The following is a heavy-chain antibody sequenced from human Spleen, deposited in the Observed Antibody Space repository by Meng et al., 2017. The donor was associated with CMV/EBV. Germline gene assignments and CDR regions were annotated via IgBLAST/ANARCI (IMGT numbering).Heavy chain of an antibody. CDR1: RFTFSSYT. CDR2: ISYDGNNK. V-gene: IGHV3-30*04. D-gene: IGHD3-3*01. CDR3: ARGRNSHDFWSGYYNPYYYYCVMDV. Sequence: GGSLRLSCAASRFTFSSYTMHWVRQAPGKGLEWVAVISYDGNNKYYADSVKGRFTISRDNSKNTLYLQMNSLRAEDTAVYYCARGRNSHDFWSGYYNPYYYYCVMDVWGQGTTVTVSS. J-gene: IGHJ6*02.